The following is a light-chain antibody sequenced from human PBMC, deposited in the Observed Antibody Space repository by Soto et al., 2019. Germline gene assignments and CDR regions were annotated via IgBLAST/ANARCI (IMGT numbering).Light chain of an antibody. Sequence: EIVMTQTPLSLSVTPGQPASISCKSSQSLLKSDGKTYLYWYLQKPGQTPQPLMYEVSNRFSGVXDXXSGSGSGTDFSLKISRLEAEDGGVYYCIQGIQLPCTFGQWTKVEV. CDR1: QSLLKSDGKTY. V-gene: IGKV2D-29*01. J-gene: IGKJ2*02. CDR2: EVS. CDR3: IQGIQLPCT.